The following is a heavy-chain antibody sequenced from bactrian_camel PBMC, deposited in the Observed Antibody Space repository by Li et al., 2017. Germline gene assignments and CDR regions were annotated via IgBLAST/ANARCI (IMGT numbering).Heavy chain of an antibody. V-gene: IGHV3S1*01. CDR2: TATSGIDI. CDR1: GYTWSTFC. J-gene: IGHJ7*01. Sequence: LVESGGGSVQAGGSLRLSCAASGYTWSTFCMGWFRQAPGKEREGIAFTATSGIDIYYADSVKGRFTISRDNAKSTMYLQMNNLKPDDGGTYYCAVAIRGMYGGTWFCHNRDGIDYWGEGTQVTVS. D-gene: IGHD7*01.